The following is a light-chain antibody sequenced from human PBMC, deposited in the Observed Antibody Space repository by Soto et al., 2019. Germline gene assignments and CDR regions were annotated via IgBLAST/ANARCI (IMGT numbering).Light chain of an antibody. J-gene: IGLJ1*01. CDR1: SSNIGAGYD. V-gene: IGLV1-40*01. Sequence: QSVLTQPPSVSGAPGQRVTITCTGTSSNIGAGYDVHWYQQLPGRAPKLLIYEVVQRPSGVPDRFSGSKSGNTASLTVSGLQAADEADYFCKSYAGSNTYVFGSGTKLTVL. CDR3: KSYAGSNTYV. CDR2: EVV.